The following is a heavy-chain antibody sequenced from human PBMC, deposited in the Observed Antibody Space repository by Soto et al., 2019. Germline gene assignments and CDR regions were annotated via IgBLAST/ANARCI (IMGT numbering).Heavy chain of an antibody. D-gene: IGHD2-15*01. CDR2: INSDGSST. CDR3: ARVPLLRYCSGGSCYFDY. Sequence: GGSLRLSCAASGFTFSSYWMHWVRQAPGKGLVWVSRINSDGSSTSYADSVKGRFTISRDNAKNTLYLQMNSLRAEDTAVYYCARVPLLRYCSGGSCYFDYWGQGTLVTVSS. J-gene: IGHJ4*02. CDR1: GFTFSSYW. V-gene: IGHV3-74*01.